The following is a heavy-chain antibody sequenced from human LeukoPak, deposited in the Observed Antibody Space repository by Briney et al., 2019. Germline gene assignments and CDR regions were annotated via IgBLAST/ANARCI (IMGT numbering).Heavy chain of an antibody. D-gene: IGHD2-2*01. CDR2: ISGSGGST. CDR3: AKDPGYQVVYCFDY. Sequence: QPGGSLRLSCAASGLTFSSYSMSWVRQAPGKGLEWVSGISGSGGSTDYADSVKGRFTISRDNSKNTLYLQMNSLRVEDTAVYYCAKDPGYQVVYCFDYWGQGTLVTVSS. V-gene: IGHV3-23*01. J-gene: IGHJ4*02. CDR1: GLTFSSYS.